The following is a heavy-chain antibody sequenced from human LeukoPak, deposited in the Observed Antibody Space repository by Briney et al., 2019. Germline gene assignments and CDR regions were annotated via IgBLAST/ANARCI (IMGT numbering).Heavy chain of an antibody. CDR1: GYSFTSYW. J-gene: IGHJ4*02. D-gene: IGHD3-22*01. V-gene: IGHV5-51*01. CDR3: ARSSSYSPYYFDS. CDR2: IYPPDSDT. Sequence: PGESLKISCKGSGYSFTSYWIGWVRQMPGKGLEWMGIIYPPDSDTRYGRSFQGQVTISVDESITTAYLQWSSLKASDTAMYYCARSSSYSPYYFDSWGQGTLVTVSS.